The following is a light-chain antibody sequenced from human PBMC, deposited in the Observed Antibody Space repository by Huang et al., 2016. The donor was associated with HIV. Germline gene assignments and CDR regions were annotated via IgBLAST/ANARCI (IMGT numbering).Light chain of an antibody. V-gene: IGKV3-15*01. J-gene: IGKJ2*01. CDR1: QSISSN. Sequence: EILMTQSPATLSVSPGERATLSCRASQSISSNLAWYQQKPGQAPRLLIYGASTRATDSPARFSCRGSGTEFTLTISSLQSEDFAVYYCQQYNNWPPGDTFGQGTKLEIK. CDR3: QQYNNWPPGDT. CDR2: GAS.